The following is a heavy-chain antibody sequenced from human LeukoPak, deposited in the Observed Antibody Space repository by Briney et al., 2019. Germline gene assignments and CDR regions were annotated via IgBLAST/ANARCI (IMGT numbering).Heavy chain of an antibody. CDR2: IKQDVTEK. J-gene: IGHJ1*01. CDR1: GFTFSSYW. D-gene: IGHD2-15*01. Sequence: QAGGSLRLSCAASGFTFSSYWMSWVRQAPGKGLEWVAYIKQDVTEKYYVDSVKGRFSISRDNAKNSLYLQMNSLRAEDTAMYYCARRLLGYCSGGSCYSGYFQHWGQGTLVTVSS. CDR3: ARRLLGYCSGGSCYSGYFQH. V-gene: IGHV3-7*01.